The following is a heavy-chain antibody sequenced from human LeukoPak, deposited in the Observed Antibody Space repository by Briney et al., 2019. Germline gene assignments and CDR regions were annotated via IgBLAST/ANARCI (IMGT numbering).Heavy chain of an antibody. J-gene: IGHJ4*02. CDR2: ISGYSGNT. CDR3: AGVGCSGGNCYSSADY. CDR1: GYTFTRYG. V-gene: IGHV1-18*01. Sequence: GASVKVFCKTSGYTFTRYGVSWARQAPGQGLEWMGWISGYSGNTNYAQKVQARVTMTADTSTSTAYMELRSLRSDDTAVYYCAGVGCSGGNCYSSADYWGQGTLVTVSS. D-gene: IGHD2-15*01.